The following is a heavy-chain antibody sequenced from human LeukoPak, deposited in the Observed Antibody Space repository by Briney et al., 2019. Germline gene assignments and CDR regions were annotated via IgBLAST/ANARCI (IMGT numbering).Heavy chain of an antibody. CDR3: ARDSAGATTGFNWFDP. CDR1: GYTFTSYG. CDR2: ISTYNGNT. V-gene: IGHV1-18*01. J-gene: IGHJ5*02. D-gene: IGHD1-26*01. Sequence: ASVKVSCKASGYTFTSYGISWVRQAPGQGLEWMGWISTYNGNTNYAQKLQGRVTMTTDTSTSTAYMELRSLRSDDTAVYYCARDSAGATTGFNWFDPWGQGTPVTVSS.